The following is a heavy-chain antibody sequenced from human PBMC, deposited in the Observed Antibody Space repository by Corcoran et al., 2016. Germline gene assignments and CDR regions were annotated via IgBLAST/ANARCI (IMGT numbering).Heavy chain of an antibody. CDR1: GYTFTSYY. CDR3: AREAGAGTRFPYYYGMDV. D-gene: IGHD1-7*01. CDR2: INPSGGST. V-gene: IGHV1-46*01. Sequence: QVQLVQSGAEVKKPGASVKVSCKASGYTFTSYYMHWLRQAPGQGLEWMGIINPSGGSTSYAQKFQGRVTMTRDTSTSTVYMELSSLRSEDTAVYYCAREAGAGTRFPYYYGMDVWGQGTTVTVSS. J-gene: IGHJ6*02.